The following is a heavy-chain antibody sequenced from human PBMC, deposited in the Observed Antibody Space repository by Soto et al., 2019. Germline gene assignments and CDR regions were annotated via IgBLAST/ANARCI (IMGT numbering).Heavy chain of an antibody. D-gene: IGHD3-3*01. Sequence: QVQLVQSGAEVKKPGASVKVSCKASGYTFTGYYMHWVRQAPGQGLEWMGWINPNSGGTNYAQKFQGRVTRTRDTSNSTAYMELSRLRSDETAVYSCARGDYDFWSAANFDLWGRGTLVTVSS. V-gene: IGHV1-2*02. CDR2: INPNSGGT. J-gene: IGHJ2*01. CDR1: GYTFTGYY. CDR3: ARGDYDFWSAANFDL.